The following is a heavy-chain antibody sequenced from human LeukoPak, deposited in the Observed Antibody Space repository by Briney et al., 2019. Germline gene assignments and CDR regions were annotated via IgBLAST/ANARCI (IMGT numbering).Heavy chain of an antibody. V-gene: IGHV3-73*01. CDR2: FNKKNNLYAT. Sequence: GGPRKLSGLPSGFTFSGLLLHGARHFSGKGLGWVGQFNKKNNLYATAYAESVKGRFTISRDDSKDTAFLHMDSLKTEDTALYYCTRDRGTYNWFDPWGQGTLVTVSS. CDR3: TRDRGTYNWFDP. CDR1: GFTFSGLL. J-gene: IGHJ5*02. D-gene: IGHD2-15*01.